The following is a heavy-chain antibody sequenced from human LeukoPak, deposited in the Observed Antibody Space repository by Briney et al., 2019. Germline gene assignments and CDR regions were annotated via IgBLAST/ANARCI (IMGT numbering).Heavy chain of an antibody. D-gene: IGHD6-13*01. CDR2: INAGNGNT. Sequence: GASVKVSCKASGYTFTSNAMHWGRQAPGQRLEWMGWINAGNGNTKYSQKYQGRVTITRDTSASTAYMELSSLRSEDTAVYYCARGRPYSSSWFSWSDPWGQGTLVTVSS. V-gene: IGHV1-3*01. CDR1: GYTFTSNA. J-gene: IGHJ5*02. CDR3: ARGRPYSSSWFSWSDP.